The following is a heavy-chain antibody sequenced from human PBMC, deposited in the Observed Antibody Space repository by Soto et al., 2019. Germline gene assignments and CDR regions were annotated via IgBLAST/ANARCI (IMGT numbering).Heavy chain of an antibody. CDR3: ARDLQRHYCYGMGV. CDR1: GYTFTGYY. V-gene: IGHV1-2*04. Sequence: ASVKVSCKASGYTFTGYYMHWVRQAPGQGLEWMGWINPNSGGTNYAQKFQGWVTMTRVTSISTAYMELSRLRSDDTAVYYCARDLQRHYCYGMGVWGRGTAVSVS. CDR2: INPNSGGT. J-gene: IGHJ6*02.